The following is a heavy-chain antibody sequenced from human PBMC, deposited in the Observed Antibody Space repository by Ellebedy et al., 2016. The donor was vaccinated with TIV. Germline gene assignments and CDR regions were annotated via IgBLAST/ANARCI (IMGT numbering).Heavy chain of an antibody. CDR2: INWNSGSI. Sequence: PGGSLRLSCAASGFTFDDYGMSWVRQAPGKGLEWVSGINWNSGSIGYADSVKGRFTISRDNAKNSLYLQMNSLRAEDMALYYCAKDISSRAYGMDVWGQGTTVTVSS. CDR3: AKDISSRAYGMDV. CDR1: GFTFDDYG. J-gene: IGHJ6*02. D-gene: IGHD2-2*01. V-gene: IGHV3-9*03.